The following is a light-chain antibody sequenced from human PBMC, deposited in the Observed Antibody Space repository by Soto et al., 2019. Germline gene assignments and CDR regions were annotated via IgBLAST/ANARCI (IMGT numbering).Light chain of an antibody. J-gene: IGLJ1*01. V-gene: IGLV2-14*01. Sequence: QSALTQPASVSGSPGQSITISCTGTSSDVGGYNYVSWYQQHPGKAPKLMIYDVSNRPSGVSNRFSGSKSGNTASLTISGLQAEDEADYYCSSYTSSSTPVFGTGTTVTV. CDR1: SSDVGGYNY. CDR3: SSYTSSSTPV. CDR2: DVS.